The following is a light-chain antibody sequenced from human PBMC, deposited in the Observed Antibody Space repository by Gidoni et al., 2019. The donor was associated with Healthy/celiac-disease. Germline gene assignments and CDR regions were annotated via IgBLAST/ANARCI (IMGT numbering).Light chain of an antibody. CDR3: SSYTSSSTYV. CDR1: SSDVGGYNY. CDR2: DVS. J-gene: IGLJ1*01. V-gene: IGLV2-14*01. Sequence: QSALTQPPSVSLSPGQSITISCTGTSSDVGGYNYLSWYQQHPGKAPKLMIYDVSNRPSGVSNRFSGSKSGNTASLTISGLQAEDEADYYCSSYTSSSTYVFGTGTKVTVL.